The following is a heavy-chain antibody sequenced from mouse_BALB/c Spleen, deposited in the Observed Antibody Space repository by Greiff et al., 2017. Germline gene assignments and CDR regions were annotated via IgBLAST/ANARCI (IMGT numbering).Heavy chain of an antibody. V-gene: IGHV2-6-4*01. Sequence: VQLQQSGPGLVAPSQSLSITCTVSGFSFPSYSVHWVRQPPGKGLEWLGMIWGGGSTDYDSALKSRLSINTDNSKSQVFLKMNSLQTDDTAVYYCAKNGYYGSSYVDYYAMDYWGQGTSVTVSS. CDR1: GFSFPSYS. D-gene: IGHD1-1*01. J-gene: IGHJ4*01. CDR3: AKNGYYGSSYVDYYAMDY. CDR2: IWGGGST.